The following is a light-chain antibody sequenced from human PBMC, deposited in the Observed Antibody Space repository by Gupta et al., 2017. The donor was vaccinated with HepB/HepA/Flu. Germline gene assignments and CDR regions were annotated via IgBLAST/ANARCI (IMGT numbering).Light chain of an antibody. CDR2: GAS. J-gene: IGKJ4*01. CDR1: QSVSSSY. V-gene: IGKV3-20*01. Sequence: EIVLTQSPGTLSLSPGERATLSCRASQSVSSSYLAWYQQKPGQAPRLLIYGASSTATGLPDRISGSASATDFTLIISILAPEDFPVYYCQREGSSPITFGGGTKVEIK. CDR3: QREGSSPIT.